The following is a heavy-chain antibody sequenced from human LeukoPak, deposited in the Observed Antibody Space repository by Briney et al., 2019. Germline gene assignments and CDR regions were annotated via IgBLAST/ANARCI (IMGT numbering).Heavy chain of an antibody. J-gene: IGHJ4*02. D-gene: IGHD3-22*01. CDR1: GGSISSSSYY. Sequence: KPSETLSLTCTVSGGSISSSSYYWGWIRQPPGKGLEWIGSIYYSGSTYYNPSLKSRVTISVDTSKNQFSLKLSSVTAADTAVYYCARGRGYYYDSRMYYFDYWGQGTLVTVSS. CDR2: IYYSGST. CDR3: ARGRGYYYDSRMYYFDY. V-gene: IGHV4-39*01.